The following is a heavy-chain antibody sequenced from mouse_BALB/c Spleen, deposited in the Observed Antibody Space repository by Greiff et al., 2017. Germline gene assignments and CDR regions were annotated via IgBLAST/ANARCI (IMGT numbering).Heavy chain of an antibody. CDR2: IDPENGDT. CDR3: NARGYDGVMDY. D-gene: IGHD2-2*01. J-gene: IGHJ4*01. V-gene: IGHV14-4*02. Sequence: EVKLQESGAELVRSGASVKLSCTASGFNITDYYMHWVKQRPEQGLEWIGWIDPENGDTEYAPKFQGKATMTADTSSNTAYLQLSSLTSEDTAVYYWNARGYDGVMDYWGQGTSVTVSS. CDR1: GFNITDYY.